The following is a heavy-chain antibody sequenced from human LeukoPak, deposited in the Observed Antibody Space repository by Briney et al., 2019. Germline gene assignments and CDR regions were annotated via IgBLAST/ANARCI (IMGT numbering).Heavy chain of an antibody. D-gene: IGHD3-22*01. CDR2: ITTSSSTV. CDR3: ARDCDRNGYYCY. CDR1: GFTFSSYS. Sequence: GGSLRLSCAASGFTFSSYSMNWVRQAPGKGMEWISYITTSSSTVYYADSVKGRFTISRDNAGNSLYLQMNSLRAEDTAVYYCARDCDRNGYYCYWGQGTLVTVSS. V-gene: IGHV3-48*01. J-gene: IGHJ4*02.